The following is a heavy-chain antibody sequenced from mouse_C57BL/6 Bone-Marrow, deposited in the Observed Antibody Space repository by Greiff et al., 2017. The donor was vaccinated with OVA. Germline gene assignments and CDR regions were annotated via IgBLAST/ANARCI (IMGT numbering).Heavy chain of an antibody. CDR2: IDPETGGT. CDR3: TMDDYDRDD. V-gene: IGHV1-15*01. D-gene: IGHD2-4*01. CDR1: GYTFTDYE. Sequence: VQLQQSGAELVRPGASVTLSCKASGYTFTDYEMHWVKQTPVPGLEWIGAIDPETGGTAYNQTFKGTATLTAAKSYSTAYMELHSLTSEAAAVYYYTMDDYDRDDWGQGTTLTVSS. J-gene: IGHJ2*01.